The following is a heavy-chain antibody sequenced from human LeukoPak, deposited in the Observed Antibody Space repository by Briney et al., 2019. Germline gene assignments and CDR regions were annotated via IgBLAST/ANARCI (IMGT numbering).Heavy chain of an antibody. V-gene: IGHV1-69*15. Sequence: SVTVSCKASGGSLNSYSISWVRQAPGQGLEWMGRIIPVFDTAKYAQKFQGRVTITADVPSDTAYLELSSLTSGDTAMYFCAKQGGARQDYYMDVWGNGTTVTVSS. CDR3: AKQGGARQDYYMDV. D-gene: IGHD1/OR15-1a*01. CDR2: IIPVFDTA. J-gene: IGHJ6*03. CDR1: GGSLNSYS.